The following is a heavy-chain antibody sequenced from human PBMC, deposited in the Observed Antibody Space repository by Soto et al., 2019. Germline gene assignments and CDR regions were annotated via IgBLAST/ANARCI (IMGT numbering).Heavy chain of an antibody. J-gene: IGHJ5*01. CDR3: ARRERYYGSPGWFDP. D-gene: IGHD3-10*01. CDR1: GASINNFAYY. Sequence: QLQLRESGPGLVRPSETLSLTCSVPGASINNFAYYWGWIRQPPGKGLEWIGTVYYNENTYYNPSLRSRVAISVDTAKNQFSLNLRSVTAADTAVYFCARRERYYGSPGWFDPWGQGTLVTVSS. V-gene: IGHV4-39*01. CDR2: VYYNENT.